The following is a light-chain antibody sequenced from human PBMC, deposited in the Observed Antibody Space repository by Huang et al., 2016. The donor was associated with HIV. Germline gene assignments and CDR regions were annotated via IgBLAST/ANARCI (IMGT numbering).Light chain of an antibody. J-gene: IGKJ2*01. CDR1: HRIISN. Sequence: IMMTQSPATLSVSPGETATLSCRASHRIISNVAWYQQKPGQPPRRLIYGASTRATGVPARFSGSGSGGEFTLTISSLQFEDFAVYYCQQYNDWPPYTFGQGTKLEIK. CDR3: QQYNDWPPYT. CDR2: GAS. V-gene: IGKV3-15*01.